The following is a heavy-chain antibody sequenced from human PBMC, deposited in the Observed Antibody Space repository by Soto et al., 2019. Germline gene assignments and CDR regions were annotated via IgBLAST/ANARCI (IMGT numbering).Heavy chain of an antibody. CDR3: ARKTDSIPSGGDV. D-gene: IGHD3-10*01. Sequence: EVQLVESGGGLVQPGGSLRLSCTASGFAVRQNYMTGVRQAPGKGLEWVSLIYSGGDTAYADSVKGRFTISRHTSQNTLYLQMNSLRAEDTAVYYCARKTDSIPSGGDVWGKGTAVTVSS. CDR2: IYSGGDT. V-gene: IGHV3-53*04. CDR1: GFAVRQNY. J-gene: IGHJ6*04.